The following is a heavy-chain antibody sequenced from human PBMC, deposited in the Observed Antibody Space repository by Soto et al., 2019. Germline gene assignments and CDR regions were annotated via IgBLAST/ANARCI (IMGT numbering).Heavy chain of an antibody. CDR3: ARVGSSWYGDYYYYGMDV. J-gene: IGHJ6*02. Sequence: SVKVSCKASGGTFSSYAISWVRQAPGQGLEWMGGITPIFGTANYAQKFQGRVTITADESTSTAYMELSSLRSEDTAVYYCARVGSSWYGDYYYYGMDVWGQGTTVTVSS. CDR1: GGTFSSYA. CDR2: ITPIFGTA. V-gene: IGHV1-69*13. D-gene: IGHD6-13*01.